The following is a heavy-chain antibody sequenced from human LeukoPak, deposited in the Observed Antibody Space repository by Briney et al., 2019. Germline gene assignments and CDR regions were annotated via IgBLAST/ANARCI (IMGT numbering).Heavy chain of an antibody. CDR2: INTNTGNP. CDR1: GYTFTSYA. V-gene: IGHV7-4-1*02. Sequence: GASVKVSCKASGYTFTSYAMNWVRQAPGQGLEWMGWINTNTGNPTYAQGFTGRFVFSLDTSVSTAYLQISSLKAEDTAVYYCARDPEYYYDSSGYFDYWGQGTLVTVSS. CDR3: ARDPEYYYDSSGYFDY. D-gene: IGHD3-22*01. J-gene: IGHJ4*02.